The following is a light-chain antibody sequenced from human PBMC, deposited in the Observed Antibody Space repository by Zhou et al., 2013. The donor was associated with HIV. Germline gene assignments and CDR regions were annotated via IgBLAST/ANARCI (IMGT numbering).Light chain of an antibody. CDR2: AAS. V-gene: IGKV1-39*01. Sequence: DIQMTQSPSSLSASVGDRVTITCRASQSISSYLNWYQQKPGKAPKLLIYAASSLQSGVPSRFSGSGSGTDFTLTISSLQPEDFATYYCQQSNITPPTFGQGTKVEL. J-gene: IGKJ1*01. CDR1: QSISSY. CDR3: QQSNITPPT.